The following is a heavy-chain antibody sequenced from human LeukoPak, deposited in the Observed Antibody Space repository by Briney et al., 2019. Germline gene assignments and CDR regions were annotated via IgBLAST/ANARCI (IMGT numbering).Heavy chain of an antibody. J-gene: IGHJ3*02. Sequence: SETLSLTCTVSGGSISSYYWSWIRQPPGKGLVWIGYIYYSGSTNYNPSLKSRVTISVDTSKNQFSLKLSSVTAADTAVYYCARDPAADYDGRAFDIWGQGTMVTVSS. CDR1: GGSISSYY. CDR2: IYYSGST. V-gene: IGHV4-59*01. D-gene: IGHD4-17*01. CDR3: ARDPAADYDGRAFDI.